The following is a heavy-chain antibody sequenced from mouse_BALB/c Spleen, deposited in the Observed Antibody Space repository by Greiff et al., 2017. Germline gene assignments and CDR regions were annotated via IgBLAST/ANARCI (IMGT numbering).Heavy chain of an antibody. CDR3: VRQIYYGYDYAMDY. Sequence: EVQRVESGGGLVQPKGSLKLSCAASGFTFNTYAMNWVRQAPGKGLEWVARIRSKSNNYATYYADSVKDRFTISRDDSQSMLYLQMNNLKTEDTAMYYCVRQIYYGYDYAMDYWGQGTSVTVSS. D-gene: IGHD2-2*01. V-gene: IGHV10-1*02. CDR1: GFTFNTYA. J-gene: IGHJ4*01. CDR2: IRSKSNNYAT.